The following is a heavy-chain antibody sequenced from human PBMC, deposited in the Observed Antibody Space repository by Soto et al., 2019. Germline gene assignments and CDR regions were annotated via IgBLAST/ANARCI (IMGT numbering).Heavy chain of an antibody. CDR3: ARGQRFSDWFDH. D-gene: IGHD3-3*01. Sequence: XETLSLTCSVSGGTISGYYWTWIRQPAGKGLEWIGRIYSSGNTKYNPSLQSRVTMSLDTSNNQFSLRLTSVTAADTAVYYCARGQRFSDWFDHWGQGALVTVSS. V-gene: IGHV4-4*07. CDR2: IYSSGNT. J-gene: IGHJ5*02. CDR1: GGTISGYY.